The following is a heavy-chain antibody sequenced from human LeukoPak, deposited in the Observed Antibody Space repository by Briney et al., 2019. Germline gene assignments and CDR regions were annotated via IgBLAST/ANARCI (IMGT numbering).Heavy chain of an antibody. CDR2: IIPIFGTA. J-gene: IGHJ4*02. Sequence: SVNVSCKASGGTFSSYAISWVRQAPRQGLEWMGRIIPIFGTANYAQKFQGRVTITTDESTSTAYMELSSLRSEDTAVYYCARDAQYSSSSAYFDYWGQGTLVTVSS. CDR3: ARDAQYSSSSAYFDY. CDR1: GGTFSSYA. D-gene: IGHD6-6*01. V-gene: IGHV1-69*05.